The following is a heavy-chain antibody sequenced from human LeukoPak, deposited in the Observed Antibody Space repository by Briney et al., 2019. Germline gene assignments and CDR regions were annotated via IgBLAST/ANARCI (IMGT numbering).Heavy chain of an antibody. CDR1: GGSVSSNTYN. D-gene: IGHD3-22*01. V-gene: IGHV4-39*01. CDR3: ASQPYYESSGYYFY. CDR2: IYNSGST. Sequence: PSETLSLTYTVSGGSVSSNTYNWGWIRQPPGKGLEWIGSIYNSGSTFYNPSLKSRATISIDTSKNQFSLKLSSVAAADTAIYYCASQPYYESSGYYFYWGQGTLVTVSS. J-gene: IGHJ4*02.